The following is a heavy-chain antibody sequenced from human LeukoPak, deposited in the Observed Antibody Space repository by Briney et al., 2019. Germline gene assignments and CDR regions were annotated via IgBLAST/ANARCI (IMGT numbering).Heavy chain of an antibody. CDR2: IWHDGSNK. CDR1: GFIFSNYG. J-gene: IGHJ4*02. CDR3: ARDLMDYYGSENVDY. Sequence: GRSLRLSCTASGFIFSNYGMHWVRQAPGKGLEWVAVIWHDGSNKYYADSVKGRFTISRDNSKNTLYLQMNSLRAEDTAVYYCARDLMDYYGSENVDYWGQGTLVTVSS. V-gene: IGHV3-33*01. D-gene: IGHD3-10*01.